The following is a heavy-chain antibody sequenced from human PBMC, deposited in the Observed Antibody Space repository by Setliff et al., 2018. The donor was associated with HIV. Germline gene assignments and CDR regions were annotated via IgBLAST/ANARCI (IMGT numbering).Heavy chain of an antibody. CDR3: ARHYFDSGSPFNF. Sequence: PSETLSLTCAVYGGSLSNSYYNWIRQPPGKGLEWIGQISHSGTTSYNPSLKSRVSISVDTSENRFSLRLSSMTAADTAVYYCARHYFDSGSPFNFWGQGAPVTVSS. D-gene: IGHD3-10*01. V-gene: IGHV4-34*01. CDR2: ISHSGTT. CDR1: GGSLSNSY. J-gene: IGHJ4*02.